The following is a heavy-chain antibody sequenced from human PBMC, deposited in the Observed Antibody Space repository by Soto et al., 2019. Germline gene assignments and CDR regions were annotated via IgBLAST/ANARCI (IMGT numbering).Heavy chain of an antibody. Sequence: QVQLVESGGGVVQPGRSLRLSCAASGFTFSSYGMHWVRQAPGKGLEWVAVISYDGSNKYYADSVKGRFTISRDNSKNTLYMQMKSLRAEDTAVYYCAKDQRPTLYTNGGSCYSLSQGHAIDYWGQGTLVTVCS. V-gene: IGHV3-30*18. D-gene: IGHD2-15*01. CDR2: ISYDGSNK. J-gene: IGHJ4*02. CDR1: GFTFSSYG. CDR3: AKDQRPTLYTNGGSCYSLSQGHAIDY.